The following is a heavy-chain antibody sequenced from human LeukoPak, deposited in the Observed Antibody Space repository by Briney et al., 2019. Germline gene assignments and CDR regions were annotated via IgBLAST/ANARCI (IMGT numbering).Heavy chain of an antibody. Sequence: ASVNVSCKASGYTFTSYGIGWVRQAPGQGLEWMGWISAYNGNTNYAQKLQGRVTMTTDTSTSTAYMELRSLRSDDTAVYYCARAGGYSSSWPFDYWGQGTLVTVSS. CDR3: ARAGGYSSSWPFDY. V-gene: IGHV1-18*01. J-gene: IGHJ4*02. CDR2: ISAYNGNT. D-gene: IGHD6-13*01. CDR1: GYTFTSYG.